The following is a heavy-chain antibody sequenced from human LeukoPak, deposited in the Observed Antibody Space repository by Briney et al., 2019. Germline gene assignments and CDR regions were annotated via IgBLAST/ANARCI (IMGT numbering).Heavy chain of an antibody. CDR2: ISSSSSTI. D-gene: IGHD2-15*01. J-gene: IGHJ6*02. CDR1: GFTFSSYS. V-gene: IGHV3-48*04. CDR3: ARGATAYGMDV. Sequence: GGSLRLSCAASGFTFSSYSMNWVRQAPGKGLEWVSYISSSSSTIYYADSVKGRFTISRDNAKNSLYLQMNSLRAEDTAVYYCARGATAYGMDVWGQGTTVTVSS.